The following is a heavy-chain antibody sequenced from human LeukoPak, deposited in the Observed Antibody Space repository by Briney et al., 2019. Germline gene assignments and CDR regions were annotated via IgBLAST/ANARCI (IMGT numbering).Heavy chain of an antibody. V-gene: IGHV1-18*01. CDR1: SYTLTNYG. J-gene: IGHJ3*02. CDR3: ARDQDPGAFDI. Sequence: ASVKVSCKSSSYTLTNYGISWVRQAPGQGLEWMGWISAYNGNTNYAQNLQGRVTMTTDTSTNTAYMELRSLRSDDTAVYYCARDQDPGAFDIWGQGTMVTVSS. CDR2: ISAYNGNT.